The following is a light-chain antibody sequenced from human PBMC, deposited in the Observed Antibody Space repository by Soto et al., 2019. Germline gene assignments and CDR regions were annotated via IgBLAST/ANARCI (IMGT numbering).Light chain of an antibody. CDR3: QQYNNWPLT. V-gene: IGKV3D-15*01. CDR1: QSVDND. J-gene: IGKJ4*01. Sequence: EIVMTQSPATLSVSPGDRATLSCRASQSVDNDLAWYQQKPGQPPRLLIYDASTRPTCIPARLSGSQSGTEFTPTISSLLSEDFAVYFCQQYNNWPLTFGGGTKVETK. CDR2: DAS.